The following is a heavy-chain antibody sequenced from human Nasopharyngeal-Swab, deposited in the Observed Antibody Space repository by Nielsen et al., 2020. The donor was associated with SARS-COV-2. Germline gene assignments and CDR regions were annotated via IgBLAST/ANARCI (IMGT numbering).Heavy chain of an antibody. CDR1: GFTFSIYA. V-gene: IGHV3-30-3*01. J-gene: IGHJ6*02. D-gene: IGHD6-19*01. CDR3: ARDRGIAVAGNYYYYGMDV. Sequence: GRSLSLSCAASGFTFSIYAMHWVRQAPGKGLERVAVISYDGSNKYYADSVKGRFTISRDNSKNTLYLQMNSLRAEDTAVYYCARDRGIAVAGNYYYYGMDVWGQGTTVTVSS. CDR2: ISYDGSNK.